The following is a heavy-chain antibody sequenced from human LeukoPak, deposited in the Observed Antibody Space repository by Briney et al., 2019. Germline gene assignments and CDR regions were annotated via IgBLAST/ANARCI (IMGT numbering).Heavy chain of an antibody. Sequence: PSETLSLTCTVSGGPIFSYYWSWIRQTAGKGLVWIGRLYPGVGTDYNPSLKSRVTMPVDTSKNQFSLKLSSVTAADTAVYYCARGNVVVPAAITRYYGSGSRYYFDYWGQGTLVTVSS. J-gene: IGHJ4*02. CDR2: LYPGVGT. V-gene: IGHV4-4*07. CDR3: ARGNVVVPAAITRYYGSGSRYYFDY. CDR1: GGPIFSYY. D-gene: IGHD2-2*02.